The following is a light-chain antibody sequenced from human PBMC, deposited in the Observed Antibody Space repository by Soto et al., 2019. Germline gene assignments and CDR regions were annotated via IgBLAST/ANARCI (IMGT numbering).Light chain of an antibody. CDR3: QQSYSTPWT. V-gene: IGKV1-39*01. CDR1: QDISNY. J-gene: IGKJ1*01. CDR2: AAS. Sequence: DIQMTQSPSSLSASVGDRVTITCQASQDISNYLNWYQQKPGKAPKLLIFAASSLQSGTPSRFSGSGSGTDFTLTISTLQPEDFATYYCQQSYSTPWTFGQGTKVDIK.